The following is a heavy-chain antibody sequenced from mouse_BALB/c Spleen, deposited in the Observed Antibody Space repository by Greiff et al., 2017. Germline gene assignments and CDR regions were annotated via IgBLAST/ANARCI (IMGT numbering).Heavy chain of an antibody. D-gene: IGHD2-1*01. Sequence: EVQLVESGGGLVKLGGSLKLSCAASGFTFSSYTMSWVRQTPEKRLEWVAYISNGGGSTYYPDTVKGRFTISRDNAKNTLFLQMTSLRSEDTAMYYCARSGGGNYGFAYWGQGTLVTVSA. V-gene: IGHV5-12-2*01. CDR1: GFTFSSYT. CDR2: ISNGGGST. J-gene: IGHJ3*01. CDR3: ARSGGGNYGFAY.